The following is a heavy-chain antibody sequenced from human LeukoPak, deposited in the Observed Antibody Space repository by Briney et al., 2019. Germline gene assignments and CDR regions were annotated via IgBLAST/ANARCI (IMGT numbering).Heavy chain of an antibody. CDR3: ARARFGDYPDY. CDR1: GGSISGYY. J-gene: IGHJ4*02. Sequence: SETLSLTCTVSGGSISGYYWIWIRQPPGKGLEWIGYIYYSGSTNYNPSLKSRVTISVDTSKNQFSLKLSSATAADTAVYYCARARFGDYPDYWGQGTLVTVSS. D-gene: IGHD3-10*01. CDR2: IYYSGST. V-gene: IGHV4-59*01.